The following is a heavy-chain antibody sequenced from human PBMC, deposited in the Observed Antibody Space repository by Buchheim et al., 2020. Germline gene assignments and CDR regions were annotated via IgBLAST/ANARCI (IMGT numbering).Heavy chain of an antibody. CDR3: ARDSAQGGVDY. V-gene: IGHV3-30-3*01. D-gene: IGHD3-16*01. J-gene: IGHJ4*02. Sequence: QVPLVESGGGVVQPGRSLRLSCAASGFTFSSYAMHWVRQAPGKGLEWVAVISYDGSNKYYADSVKGRFTISSGNSKNTLYLQMNSLRAEDTAVYYCARDSAQGGVDYWGQGTL. CDR2: ISYDGSNK. CDR1: GFTFSSYA.